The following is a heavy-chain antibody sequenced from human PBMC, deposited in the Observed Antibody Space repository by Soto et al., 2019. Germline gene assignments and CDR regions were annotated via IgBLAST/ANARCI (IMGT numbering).Heavy chain of an antibody. CDR1: GYSFTSYW. CDR3: ARLRYCSGGSCHLDPLDT. D-gene: IGHD2-15*01. V-gene: IGHV5-51*01. J-gene: IGHJ3*02. Sequence: HGESLKISCKGSGYSFTSYWIGWVRQMPGKGLEWMGIIYPGDSDTRYSPSFQGQVTISADKSISTAYLQWSSLKASDTAMYYCARLRYCSGGSCHLDPLDTWGQGTMVTVSS. CDR2: IYPGDSDT.